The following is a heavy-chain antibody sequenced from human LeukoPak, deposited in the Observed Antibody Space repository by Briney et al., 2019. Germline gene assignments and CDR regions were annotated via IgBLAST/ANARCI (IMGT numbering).Heavy chain of an antibody. V-gene: IGHV3-7*03. Sequence: GGSLRLSCAASGFSFSTYWMSWVRQAPGKGLEWVANIKQDGSEKNYVDSVKGRFTISRDNAKNALYLQMNSLRAEDTAVYYCAKDRSIAARGWFDPWGQGTLVTVSS. CDR3: AKDRSIAARGWFDP. J-gene: IGHJ5*02. CDR2: IKQDGSEK. CDR1: GFSFSTYW. D-gene: IGHD6-6*01.